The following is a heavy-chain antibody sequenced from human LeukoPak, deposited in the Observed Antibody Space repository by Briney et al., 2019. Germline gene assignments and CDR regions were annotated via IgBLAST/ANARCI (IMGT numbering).Heavy chain of an antibody. Sequence: GGSLRLSCAASGFTFDDYAMHWVRQAPGKGLEWVSGISWNSGSVGYADSVKGRFTISRDNAKNSLYLQMNSLRAEDTALYYCATDREGDPSAYYLVGGQGTLITVSS. V-gene: IGHV3-9*01. J-gene: IGHJ4*02. CDR2: ISWNSGSV. CDR3: ATDREGDPSAYYLV. CDR1: GFTFDDYA. D-gene: IGHD3-22*01.